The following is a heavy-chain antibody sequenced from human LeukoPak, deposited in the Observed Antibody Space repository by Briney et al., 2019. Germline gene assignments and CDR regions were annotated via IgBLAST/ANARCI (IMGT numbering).Heavy chain of an antibody. CDR2: IYTSGST. CDR1: GGSISSGSYY. CDR3: ARVMRYCSSTSCYALGY. D-gene: IGHD2-2*01. V-gene: IGHV4-61*02. J-gene: IGHJ4*02. Sequence: PSETLSLTCTVSGGSISSGSYYWSWIRQPAGKGLEWIGRIYTSGSTNYNPSLKSRVTISVDTSKNQFSLKLSSVTAADTAVYYCARVMRYCSSTSCYALGYWGQGTLVTVSS.